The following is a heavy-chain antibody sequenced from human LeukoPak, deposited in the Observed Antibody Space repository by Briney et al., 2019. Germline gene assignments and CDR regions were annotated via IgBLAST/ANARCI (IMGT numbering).Heavy chain of an antibody. CDR3: ARVTSQAYGEFEF. CDR1: GFIFSRYS. D-gene: IGHD2-21*01. J-gene: IGHJ4*02. V-gene: IGHV3-48*01. CDR2: ISSSSDNAI. Sequence: GGSLRLSCAASGFIFSRYSMNWVRQAPGKGLEWVSFISSSSDNAIYYADSVKGRFTVSRDNAKNSLYLDMDSLRAEDTATYYCARVTSQAYGEFEFWGLGTQVTVSS.